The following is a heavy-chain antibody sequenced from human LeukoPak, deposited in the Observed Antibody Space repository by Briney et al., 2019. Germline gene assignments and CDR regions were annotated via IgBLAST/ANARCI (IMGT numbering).Heavy chain of an antibody. D-gene: IGHD3-22*01. J-gene: IGHJ4*02. CDR3: AREANYYDSSGYYRYFDY. CDR2: INPSGGST. Sequence: ASVKVSCKASGYPFTSYYMHWVRQAPGQGLEWMGIINPSGGSTSYAQKFQGRVTMTRDTSTSTVYMELSSLRSEDTAVYYCAREANYYDSSGYYRYFDYWGQGTLVTVSS. CDR1: GYPFTSYY. V-gene: IGHV1-46*01.